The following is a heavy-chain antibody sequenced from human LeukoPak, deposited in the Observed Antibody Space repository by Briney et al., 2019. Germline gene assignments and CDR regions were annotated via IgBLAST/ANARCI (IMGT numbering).Heavy chain of an antibody. CDR1: AGSISSYY. J-gene: IGHJ6*02. CDR2: ISDSGST. D-gene: IGHD2-15*01. Sequence: SETLSLTCTVSAGSISSYYWSWSRRPPGKGLEWIGYISDSGSTNYNPSLKSRVTISVDTSKNQFSLKLSSVTAADTAVYYCASGVGSLGLPHPYYYGMDVWGQGTTVTVSS. V-gene: IGHV4-59*08. CDR3: ASGVGSLGLPHPYYYGMDV.